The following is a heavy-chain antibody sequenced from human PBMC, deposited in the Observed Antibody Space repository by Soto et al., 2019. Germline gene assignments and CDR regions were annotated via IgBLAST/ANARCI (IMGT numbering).Heavy chain of an antibody. CDR3: ASTYGSGSYSPLD. D-gene: IGHD3-10*01. Sequence: QVQLVQSGAEVKKPGSSVKVSCKASGGTFSSYTISWVRQAPGQGLEWMGRIIPILGIANYAQKFQGRVTITADKSTSTAYMELSSLRSEDTAVYYCASTYGSGSYSPLDWGQGTLVTVSS. V-gene: IGHV1-69*02. J-gene: IGHJ4*02. CDR2: IIPILGIA. CDR1: GGTFSSYT.